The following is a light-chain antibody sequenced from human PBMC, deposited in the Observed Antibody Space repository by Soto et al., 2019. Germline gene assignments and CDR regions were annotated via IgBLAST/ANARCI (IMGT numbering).Light chain of an antibody. Sequence: DIQRTQSPSSLSASVGDRVTITCQASQDISNYLNWYQQKQGKAPKLLIYDASNLETGVPSRFSGSGSGTDFTFTISSLQPEDIATYYCQQYDNLPITFGQGTRLEMK. CDR3: QQYDNLPIT. CDR2: DAS. CDR1: QDISNY. J-gene: IGKJ5*01. V-gene: IGKV1-33*01.